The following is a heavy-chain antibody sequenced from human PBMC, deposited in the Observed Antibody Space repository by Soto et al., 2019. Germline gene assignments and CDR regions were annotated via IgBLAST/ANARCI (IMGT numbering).Heavy chain of an antibody. J-gene: IGHJ6*02. V-gene: IGHV4-30-2*01. CDR2: IYHSGST. D-gene: IGHD4-17*01. Sequence: PSENLSLTCTVSGGSISSGGYSWSWIRQPPGKGLEWIGYIYHSGSTYYNPSLKSRVTISVDRSKNQFSLKLSSVTAADTAVYYCARAHYGDYGYGMDVWGQGTTVTVSS. CDR3: ARAHYGDYGYGMDV. CDR1: GGSISSGGYS.